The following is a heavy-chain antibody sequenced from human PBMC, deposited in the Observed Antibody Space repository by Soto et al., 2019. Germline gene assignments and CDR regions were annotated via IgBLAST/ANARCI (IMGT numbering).Heavy chain of an antibody. J-gene: IGHJ6*02. CDR3: AKNGQPPYYYYGLDV. CDR1: GYTFTSYG. D-gene: IGHD2-8*01. V-gene: IGHV1-18*01. CDR2: ISGYNGDT. Sequence: ASVKVSCKASGYTFTSYGISWVRQAPGQGHEWMGWISGYNGDTNYAQKFQGRVSMTIDTSTTTAYMELRSLRSDDTAVYYCAKNGQPPYYYYGLDVWGQ.